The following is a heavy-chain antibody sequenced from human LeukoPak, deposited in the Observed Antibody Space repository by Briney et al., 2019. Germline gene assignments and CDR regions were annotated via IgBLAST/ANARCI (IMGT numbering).Heavy chain of an antibody. J-gene: IGHJ6*03. CDR1: RGTFSSYA. CDR2: IIPIFGTA. D-gene: IGHD2-15*01. CDR3: ASCRGRYYYYYMDV. V-gene: IGHV1-69*05. Sequence: ASVKVSCKASRGTFSSYAISWVRQAPGQGLEWMGGIIPIFGTANYAQKFQGRVTITTDESTSTAYMELSSLRSEDTAVYYCASCRGRYYYYYMDVWGKGTTVTVSS.